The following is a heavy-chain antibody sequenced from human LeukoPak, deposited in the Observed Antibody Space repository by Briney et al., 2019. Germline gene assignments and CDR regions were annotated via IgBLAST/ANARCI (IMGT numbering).Heavy chain of an antibody. J-gene: IGHJ3*02. D-gene: IGHD7-27*01. V-gene: IGHV4-34*01. CDR3: AREDPGDRTVDI. Sequence: SETLSLTCAVCGGSFSGYYWSWIRQPPGKGLEWIGEINHSGSTNYNPSLKSRVTISVDTSKNQFSLKLSSVTAADTAVYYCAREDPGDRTVDIWGQGTMVTVSS. CDR1: GGSFSGYY. CDR2: INHSGST.